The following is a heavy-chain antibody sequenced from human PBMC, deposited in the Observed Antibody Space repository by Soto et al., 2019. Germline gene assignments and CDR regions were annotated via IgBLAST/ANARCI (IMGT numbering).Heavy chain of an antibody. J-gene: IGHJ6*02. D-gene: IGHD3-10*01. CDR3: AKDLRGVTSYYYYGMDV. CDR2: ISGSGGST. V-gene: IGHV3-23*01. Sequence: GGSLRLSCAASGFTFSSYAMSWVRQAPGKGLEWVSAISGSGGSTYYADSVKGRFTISRDNSKNTLYLQMNSLRAEDTAVYYYAKDLRGVTSYYYYGMDVWGQGTTVTVSS. CDR1: GFTFSSYA.